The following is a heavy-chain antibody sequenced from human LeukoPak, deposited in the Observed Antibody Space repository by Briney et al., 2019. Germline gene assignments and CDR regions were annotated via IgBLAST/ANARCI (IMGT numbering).Heavy chain of an antibody. D-gene: IGHD6-19*01. Sequence: SETLSLTCTVSGGSISSYYWSWIRQPPGKGLEWIGYIYYSGSTNYNPSLKSRVTISVDTSKNQFSLKLSSVTAADTAVYYCARRGKYIAVAGTVGYFDYWGKGTLVTVSS. J-gene: IGHJ4*02. V-gene: IGHV4-59*08. CDR2: IYYSGST. CDR1: GGSISSYY. CDR3: ARRGKYIAVAGTVGYFDY.